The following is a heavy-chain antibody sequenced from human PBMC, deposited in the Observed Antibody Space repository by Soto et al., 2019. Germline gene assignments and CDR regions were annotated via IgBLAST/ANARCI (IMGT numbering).Heavy chain of an antibody. J-gene: IGHJ4*02. Sequence: SETLSLTCTVSGGSISSSSYYWGWIRQPPGKGREWIGGIYYCGCTYYNPSLKSRVTISVDTSKNQFSLKLSSVTAADAAVYYCARRYGGSYYFDYWGQGTLVTAPQ. CDR2: IYYCGCT. V-gene: IGHV4-39*01. D-gene: IGHD1-26*01. CDR3: ARRYGGSYYFDY. CDR1: GGSISSSSYY.